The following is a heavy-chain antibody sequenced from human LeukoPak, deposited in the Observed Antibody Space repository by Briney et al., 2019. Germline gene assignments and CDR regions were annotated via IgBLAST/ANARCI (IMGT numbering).Heavy chain of an antibody. CDR2: IYPGDSDT. V-gene: IGHV5-51*01. Sequence: GESLKISCKGSGYSFTSYWIGWVRQMPGKGLEWMGIIYPGDSDTRYSPSFQGQVTISADKSISTAYLQWSTLKASDTAMYYCARPRRGGFGESNTIDYWGQGTLVTVSS. CDR1: GYSFTSYW. J-gene: IGHJ4*02. CDR3: ARPRRGGFGESNTIDY. D-gene: IGHD3-10*01.